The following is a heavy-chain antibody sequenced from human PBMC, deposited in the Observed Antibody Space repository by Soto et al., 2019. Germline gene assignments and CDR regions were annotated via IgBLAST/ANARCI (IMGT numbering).Heavy chain of an antibody. D-gene: IGHD6-13*01. CDR2: ISYDGSNK. V-gene: IGHV3-30*18. Sequence: PGGSLRLSCAASGFTFSSYGMHWVRQAPGKGLEWVAVISYDGSNKYYADSVKGRFTISRDNSKNTLYLQMNSLRAEDTAVYYCAKDRPGAAGTSYYGMDVWGQGTTVTVSS. CDR3: AKDRPGAAGTSYYGMDV. CDR1: GFTFSSYG. J-gene: IGHJ6*02.